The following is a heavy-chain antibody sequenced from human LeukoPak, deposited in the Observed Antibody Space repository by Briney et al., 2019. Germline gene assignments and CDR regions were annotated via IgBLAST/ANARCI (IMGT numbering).Heavy chain of an antibody. CDR3: ARIAAAGHYYYYYMDV. V-gene: IGHV1-69*05. CDR1: GGTLSSYA. D-gene: IGHD6-13*01. J-gene: IGHJ6*03. CDR2: IIPIFGTA. Sequence: SVKVSCKASGGTLSSYAISWVRQAPGQGLEWMGRIIPIFGTANYAQKFQGRVTITTDESTSTAYMELSSLRSEDTAVYYCARIAAAGHYYYYYMDVWGKGTTVTVSS.